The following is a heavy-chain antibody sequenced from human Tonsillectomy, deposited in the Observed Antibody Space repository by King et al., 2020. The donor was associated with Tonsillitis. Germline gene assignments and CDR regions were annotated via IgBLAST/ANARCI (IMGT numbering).Heavy chain of an antibody. CDR1: GFAFSSYG. V-gene: IGHV3-33*05. D-gene: IGHD6-19*01. CDR3: ARERLYSSAWGIDY. Sequence: VQLVESGGGVVQPGGSLRLSCASSGFAFSSYGMHWVRQAPGKGLEWVAVISYDARRENYADSVKGRFTISRDNSKNTLYLQMNTLRAEVTAVYYCARERLYSSAWGIDYWGQGSLVTVSS. J-gene: IGHJ4*02. CDR2: ISYDARRE.